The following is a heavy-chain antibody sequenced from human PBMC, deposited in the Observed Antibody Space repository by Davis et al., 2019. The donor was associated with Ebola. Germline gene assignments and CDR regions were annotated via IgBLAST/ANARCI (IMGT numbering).Heavy chain of an antibody. Sequence: GESLKISCAASGFTFSSYGMHWVRQAPGKGLEWVAFIRYDGSNKYYADSVKGRFTISRDNSKNTLYLQMNSLRAEDTAVYYCARDGQGDYYDSSGYYWAYWGQGTLVTVSS. CDR2: IRYDGSNK. CDR1: GFTFSSYG. J-gene: IGHJ4*02. D-gene: IGHD3-22*01. CDR3: ARDGQGDYYDSSGYYWAY. V-gene: IGHV3-30*02.